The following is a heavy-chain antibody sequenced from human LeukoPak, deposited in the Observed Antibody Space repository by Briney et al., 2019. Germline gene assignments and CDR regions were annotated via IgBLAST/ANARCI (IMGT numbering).Heavy chain of an antibody. CDR3: ARHGGSGSYYNCFDP. D-gene: IGHD3-10*01. J-gene: IGHJ5*02. CDR2: IYYSGST. V-gene: IGHV4-59*08. CDR1: GASISNFY. Sequence: PSETLSLTCTVSGASISNFYWSWIRQPPGKGLEWIGYIYYSGSTNYNPSLKSRVTISVDTSKNQFSLKLSSVTAADTAVYYCARHGGSGSYYNCFDPWGQGTLVTVSS.